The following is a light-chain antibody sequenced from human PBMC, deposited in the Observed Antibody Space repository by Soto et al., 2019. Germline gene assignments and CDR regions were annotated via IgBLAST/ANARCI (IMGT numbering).Light chain of an antibody. Sequence: QSALTQAASVSGSPGQSITISCTGTSSDVGGYKYVSWFQQYPGKVPKLIIYEVNDRPSGVSNRFSASKSGNTASLTISGLQAEDEADYYCSSYTRQSTYVFGTGTKVTVL. CDR1: SSDVGGYKY. CDR3: SSYTRQSTYV. CDR2: EVN. V-gene: IGLV2-14*03. J-gene: IGLJ1*01.